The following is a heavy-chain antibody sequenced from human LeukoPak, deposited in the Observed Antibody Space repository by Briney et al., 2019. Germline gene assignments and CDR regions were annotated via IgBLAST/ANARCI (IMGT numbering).Heavy chain of an antibody. Sequence: GRSLRLSCAASGFTFDDYAMHWVRQAPGKGLEWVSSISSSSSYIYYADSVKGRFTISRDNAKNSLYLQMNSLRAEDTAVYYCARDGYSYGSTFDYWGQGTLVTVSS. CDR1: GFTFDDYA. CDR2: ISSSSSYI. J-gene: IGHJ4*02. D-gene: IGHD5-18*01. V-gene: IGHV3-21*01. CDR3: ARDGYSYGSTFDY.